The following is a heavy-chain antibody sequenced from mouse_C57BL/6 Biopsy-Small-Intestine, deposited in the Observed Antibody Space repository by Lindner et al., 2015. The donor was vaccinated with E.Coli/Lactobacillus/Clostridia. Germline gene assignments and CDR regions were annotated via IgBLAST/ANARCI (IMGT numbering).Heavy chain of an antibody. CDR1: GYSFTGYY. CDR2: INPSTGGT. CDR3: ARWAGTAYWYFDV. V-gene: IGHV1-42*01. D-gene: IGHD4-1*01. J-gene: IGHJ1*03. Sequence: VQLQESGPELAKPGASVKISCKASGYSFTGYYMNWVKQSPEKSLEWIGEINPSTGGTTYNQKFKAKATLTVDKSSSTAYMQLKSLTSEDSAVYYCARWAGTAYWYFDVWGTGTTVTVSS.